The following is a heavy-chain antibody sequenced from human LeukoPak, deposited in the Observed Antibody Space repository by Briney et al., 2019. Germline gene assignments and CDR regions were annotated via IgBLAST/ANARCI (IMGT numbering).Heavy chain of an antibody. J-gene: IGHJ4*02. CDR2: IYYSGST. Sequence: SETLSLTCTVSGGSISSSSYYWGWIRQPPGKVLEWIGSIYYSGSTYYNPSLKSRVTISVDTCKNQFSLKLSSVTAADTAVYYCASGEAAAILSFDYWGQGTLVTVSS. D-gene: IGHD6-13*01. V-gene: IGHV4-39*07. CDR1: GGSISSSSYY. CDR3: ASGEAAAILSFDY.